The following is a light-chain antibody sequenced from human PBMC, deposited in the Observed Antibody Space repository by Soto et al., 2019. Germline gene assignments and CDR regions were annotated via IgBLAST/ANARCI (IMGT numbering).Light chain of an antibody. CDR2: DNN. Sequence: QSVLTQPPSVSAAPGQKVTISCSGSSSNIGNNYVSWYQQLPGTVPNLLIYDNNKRPSGIPDRFSGSKSGTSATLGITGLQTGDEADYYCGTWDSSLNAYVFGTGTKGTVL. CDR3: GTWDSSLNAYV. V-gene: IGLV1-51*01. J-gene: IGLJ1*01. CDR1: SSNIGNNY.